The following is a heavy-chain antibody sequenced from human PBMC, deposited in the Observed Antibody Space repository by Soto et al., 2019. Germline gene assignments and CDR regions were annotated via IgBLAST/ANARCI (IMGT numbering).Heavy chain of an antibody. V-gene: IGHV3-21*01. CDR2: ISSSSSYI. CDR3: ARDLLLGGYDYNMDFDY. Sequence: GGSLRLSCAASGFTFSSYSMNWVRQAPGKGLEWVSSISSSSSYIYYADSVKGRFTISRDNAKDSLYLQMNSLRAEDTAVYYCARDLLLGGYDYNMDFDYWGQGTLVTVSS. J-gene: IGHJ4*02. D-gene: IGHD5-12*01. CDR1: GFTFSSYS.